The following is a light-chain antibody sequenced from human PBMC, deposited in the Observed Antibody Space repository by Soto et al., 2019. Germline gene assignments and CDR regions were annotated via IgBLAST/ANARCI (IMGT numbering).Light chain of an antibody. Sequence: EIVMTQSPATLSVSPGERATLSCRASQSVNSNLAWYQQKPGQAPRLLIYGASTRATGIPARFSGSGSGTEFTLTISSLQSEDFAVYYCQHYNKWLWTFGEGTKVEIK. CDR3: QHYNKWLWT. CDR2: GAS. V-gene: IGKV3-15*01. CDR1: QSVNSN. J-gene: IGKJ1*01.